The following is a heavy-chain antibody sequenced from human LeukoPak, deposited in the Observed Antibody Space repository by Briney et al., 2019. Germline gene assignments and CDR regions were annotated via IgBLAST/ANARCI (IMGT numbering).Heavy chain of an antibody. CDR2: ISPSGGST. J-gene: IGHJ4*02. Sequence: ASVKVSCKAFGYTFTGYWMHWVRQAPGQGPEWMGVISPSGGSTIYAQKFKGRVTLTRDMSTSTDYLELSRLRSDDTAVYYCASGSGSYYRGYWGQGTLVTVSS. D-gene: IGHD3-10*01. CDR1: GYTFTGYW. CDR3: ASGSGSYYRGY. V-gene: IGHV1-46*01.